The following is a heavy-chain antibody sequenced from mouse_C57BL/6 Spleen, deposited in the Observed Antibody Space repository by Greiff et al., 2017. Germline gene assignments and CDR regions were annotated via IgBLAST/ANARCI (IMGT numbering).Heavy chain of an antibody. CDR3: ARHGSNYWYFDV. J-gene: IGHJ1*03. Sequence: EVMLVESGGGLVQPGGSLKLSCAASGFTFSDYYMYWVRQTPEKRLEWVAYISNGGGSTYYPDTVKGRFTISRDNAKNTLYLQMSRLKSEDTAMYYCARHGSNYWYFDVWGTGTTVTVSS. CDR2: ISNGGGST. D-gene: IGHD2-5*01. V-gene: IGHV5-12*01. CDR1: GFTFSDYY.